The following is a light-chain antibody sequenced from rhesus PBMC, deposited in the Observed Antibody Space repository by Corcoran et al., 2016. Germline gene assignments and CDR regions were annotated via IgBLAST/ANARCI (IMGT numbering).Light chain of an antibody. J-gene: IGKJ1*01. CDR1: ENVNNY. CDR3: QHGNGTPRT. V-gene: IGKV1-74*01. Sequence: DIQMTQSPSSLSASVGDRVTITCRASENVNNYLNWYQQKPGKAPKLLIYKASTLQSGVPSWFSGGGSGIDYTFTISSLQPEDVATYYCQHGNGTPRTFGQGTKVEIK. CDR2: KAS.